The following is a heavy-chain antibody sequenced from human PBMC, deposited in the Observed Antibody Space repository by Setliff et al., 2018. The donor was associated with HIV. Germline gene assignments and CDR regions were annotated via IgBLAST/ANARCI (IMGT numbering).Heavy chain of an antibody. J-gene: IGHJ4*02. Sequence: SVKVSCKTSGDTLSSYAITWVRQAPGQGLEWMGRIIPIFGTADYAQKFQGRVTLTADESTSIAYMELNSLRSEDTAVYYCARVGTGATEYFDYWGQGTLVTVSS. CDR3: ARVGTGATEYFDY. V-gene: IGHV1-69*13. CDR1: GDTLSSYA. D-gene: IGHD1-26*01. CDR2: IIPIFGTA.